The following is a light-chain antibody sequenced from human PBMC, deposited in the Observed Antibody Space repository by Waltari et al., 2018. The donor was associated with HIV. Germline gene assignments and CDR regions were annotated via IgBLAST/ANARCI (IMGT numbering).Light chain of an antibody. CDR3: QSYDTSLGVVV. J-gene: IGLJ2*01. CDR1: SSNFGAGYD. V-gene: IGLV1-40*01. CDR2: GNI. Sequence: QSVLTQPPSMSGAPGQRVTISCTGSSSNFGAGYDVHWYQQLPRATPIPLIYGNIYRPSGVPDRFSGSRSGTSASLAITGLQAEDEADYYCQSYDTSLGVVVFGGGTRLTVL.